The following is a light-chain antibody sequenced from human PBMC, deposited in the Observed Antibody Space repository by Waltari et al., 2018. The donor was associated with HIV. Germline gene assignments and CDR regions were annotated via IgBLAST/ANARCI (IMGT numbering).Light chain of an antibody. CDR3: QAWDSSTYV. CDR2: QDS. J-gene: IGLJ1*01. Sequence: SYELTQPPSVSVSPGQTASITCSGDKLGDKYACWYQQKPGQSPVLVIYQDSQRPSGNPEGFSGANSGNTATLTISGTQAMDEADYYCQAWDSSTYVFGTGTKVTVL. CDR1: KLGDKY. V-gene: IGLV3-1*01.